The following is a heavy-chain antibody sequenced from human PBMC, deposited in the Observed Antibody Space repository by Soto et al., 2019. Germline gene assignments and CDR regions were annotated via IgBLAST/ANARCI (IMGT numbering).Heavy chain of an antibody. D-gene: IGHD3-10*01. J-gene: IGHJ5*02. V-gene: IGHV1-69*01. CDR1: GGTFSSYG. CDR2: IIPMFGKV. Sequence: QVQLVQSGAEVKKPGSSVKVSCKASGGTFSSYGISWVRQAPGQGLEWMGGIIPMFGKVKYAQKFQGRVTITADESTSTAYTELSSLTSEDTAMYYCARETSVRGVIITSSPWFDPWGQGTLVTVSS. CDR3: ARETSVRGVIITSSPWFDP.